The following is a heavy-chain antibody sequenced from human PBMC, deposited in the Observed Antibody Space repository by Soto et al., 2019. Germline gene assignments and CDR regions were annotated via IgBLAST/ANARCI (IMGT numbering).Heavy chain of an antibody. CDR2: IRTSDNYT. CDR1: GFSFSDYH. V-gene: IGHV3-11*06. CDR3: AREGPYGDSSFDY. Sequence: QVQLVESGGGLVKPGGSLSLSCAASGFSFSDYHMSWIRQAPGKGLEWVSYIRTSDNYTNYADSVKGRFTTSRDNAKNSLYLKINSLRAEDTALYYCAREGPYGDSSFDYWGQGTLVTVSS. D-gene: IGHD4-17*01. J-gene: IGHJ4*02.